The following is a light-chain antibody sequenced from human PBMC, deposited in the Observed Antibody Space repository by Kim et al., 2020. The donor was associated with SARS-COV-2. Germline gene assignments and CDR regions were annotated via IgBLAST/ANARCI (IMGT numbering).Light chain of an antibody. V-gene: IGKV3-20*01. Sequence: SPEERATHSCSASQSVSSSYLDWYQQKPGQAPRLLIYDASSRATGIPDRFSGSGSGTDFTLTISRLEPEDSAVYYCQQDGSSPRTFGQGTQVDIK. CDR1: QSVSSSY. CDR3: QQDGSSPRT. J-gene: IGKJ1*01. CDR2: DAS.